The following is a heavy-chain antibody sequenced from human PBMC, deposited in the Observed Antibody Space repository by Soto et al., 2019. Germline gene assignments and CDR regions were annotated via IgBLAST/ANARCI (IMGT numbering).Heavy chain of an antibody. D-gene: IGHD2-15*01. Sequence: GGSLRLSCAASGFTFSSYSMHWVRQAPGKGLEWVAVTSYDGSNKYYADSVKGRFTISRDNSKNTLYLQMNSLRAEDTAVYYCAKDPGGGYCSGGSCYYFDYWGQGTLVTVSS. CDR2: TSYDGSNK. CDR3: AKDPGGGYCSGGSCYYFDY. V-gene: IGHV3-30-3*01. J-gene: IGHJ4*02. CDR1: GFTFSSYS.